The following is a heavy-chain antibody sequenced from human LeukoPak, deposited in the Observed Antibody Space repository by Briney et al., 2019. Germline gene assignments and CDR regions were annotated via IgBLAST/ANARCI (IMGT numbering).Heavy chain of an antibody. CDR1: GFTFDDYG. J-gene: IGHJ2*01. CDR2: INWNGGST. V-gene: IGHV3-20*04. D-gene: IGHD5-18*01. CDR3: ARDLTGYSYDLYSDL. Sequence: GGSLRLSCAASGFTFDDYGMSWVRQAPGKGLEWVSGINWNGGSTGYRDSVKGRFIISRDNGKNSLYLQMNSLRVEDTALYYCARDLTGYSYDLYSDLWGRGTLVTVSS.